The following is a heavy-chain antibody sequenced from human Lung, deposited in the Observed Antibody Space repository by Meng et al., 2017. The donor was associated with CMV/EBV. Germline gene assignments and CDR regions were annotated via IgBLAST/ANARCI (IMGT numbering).Heavy chain of an antibody. J-gene: IGHJ4*02. Sequence: SGGSIINYFWSWIRQPPGKGLEWIGYIYYSGSTKYNASLKSRVTISVDTSKNQFSLRLSSVTAADTAVYYCARHVGSSGYDGAFDSWGQGTLVTVSS. D-gene: IGHD5-12*01. CDR1: GGSIINYF. V-gene: IGHV4-59*08. CDR3: ARHVGSSGYDGAFDS. CDR2: IYYSGST.